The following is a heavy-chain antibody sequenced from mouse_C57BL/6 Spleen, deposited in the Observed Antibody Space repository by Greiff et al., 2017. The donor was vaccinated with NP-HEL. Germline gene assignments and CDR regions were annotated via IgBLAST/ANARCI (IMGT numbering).Heavy chain of an antibody. CDR3: ARSRGRGLDV. J-gene: IGHJ1*03. CDR1: GYTFTSYG. D-gene: IGHD3-3*01. CDR2: IYPRSGNT. Sequence: VQLQQSGAELARPGASVKLSCKASGYTFTSYGISWVKQRTGQGLEWIGEIYPRSGNTYYNEKFKGKATLTVDTSSSTAYMELHSLTSEDSAVYFCARSRGRGLDVWGTGTTVTVSS. V-gene: IGHV1-81*01.